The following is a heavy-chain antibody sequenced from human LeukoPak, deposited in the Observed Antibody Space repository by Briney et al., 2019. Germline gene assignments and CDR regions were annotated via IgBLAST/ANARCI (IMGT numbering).Heavy chain of an antibody. D-gene: IGHD1-20*01. CDR1: GFTFSSYW. J-gene: IGHJ4*02. CDR3: ANSNWSPFDH. CDR2: IKQDGSEK. Sequence: GGSLRLSCAASGFTFSSYWMTWVRQAPGKGLEWVANIKQDGSEKYYVDSVKGRFSISRDNAKTSLYLQMNSLRAEDTAVYYCANSNWSPFDHWGQGTLVTVSS. V-gene: IGHV3-7*01.